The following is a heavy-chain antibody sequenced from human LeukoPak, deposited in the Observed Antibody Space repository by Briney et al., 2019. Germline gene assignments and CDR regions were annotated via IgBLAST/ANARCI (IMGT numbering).Heavy chain of an antibody. V-gene: IGHV1-18*01. Sequence: ASVKVSCKASGYTFTSYGISWLRQATGQRLEWMGWISAYNGNTNYAQKLQGRVTMTTDTSTSTAYMELRSLSSDDTAVYYCARVALDPMVRGVIIKRDYWGQGTLVTVSS. CDR1: GYTFTSYG. D-gene: IGHD3-10*01. CDR3: ARVALDPMVRGVIIKRDY. J-gene: IGHJ4*02. CDR2: ISAYNGNT.